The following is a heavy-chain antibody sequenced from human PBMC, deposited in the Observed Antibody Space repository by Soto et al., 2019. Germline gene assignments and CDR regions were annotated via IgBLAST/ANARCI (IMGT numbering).Heavy chain of an antibody. CDR3: ARGSYNYDSSGYRYY. V-gene: IGHV3-30-3*01. CDR1: GFTFSTYA. CDR2: ISYDGSNK. J-gene: IGHJ4*02. D-gene: IGHD3-22*01. Sequence: QVQLVESGGGVVQPGRSLRLSCAASGFTFSTYAMHWVRQAPGKGLEWVAVISYDGSNKYYADSVKGRFTISRDNSKNTLNLQMTSLRAKYTAMYYCARGSYNYDSSGYRYYWGQGTLVTVSS.